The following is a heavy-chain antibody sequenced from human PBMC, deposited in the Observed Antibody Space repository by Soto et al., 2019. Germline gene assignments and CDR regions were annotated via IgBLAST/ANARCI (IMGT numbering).Heavy chain of an antibody. CDR2: ISAYNGNT. V-gene: IGHV1-18*01. D-gene: IGHD2-15*01. CDR1: GYTFTSYG. Sequence: ASVKVSCKASGYTFTSYGISWVRQAPGQGLEWMGWISAYNGNTNYAQKLQGRVTMTTDTSTSTAYMELRSLRSDDTAVYYCAIYCSVGSCYSAPFYYYGMDVWGQGTTVTVSS. CDR3: AIYCSVGSCYSAPFYYYGMDV. J-gene: IGHJ6*02.